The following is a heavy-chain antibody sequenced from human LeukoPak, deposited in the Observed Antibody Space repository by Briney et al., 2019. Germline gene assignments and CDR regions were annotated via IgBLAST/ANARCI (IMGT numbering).Heavy chain of an antibody. Sequence: PGGSLRLSCAASGFTFSNYAMHWVRQAPGKGLEWVAVIWYDGSDENYADSVKGRSAISRDNSKNTLYLQMNGLRAEDTAVYYCARNRYGADVFDLWGQGTMVTLSS. D-gene: IGHD4-17*01. J-gene: IGHJ3*01. V-gene: IGHV3-33*01. CDR2: IWYDGSDE. CDR1: GFTFSNYA. CDR3: ARNRYGADVFDL.